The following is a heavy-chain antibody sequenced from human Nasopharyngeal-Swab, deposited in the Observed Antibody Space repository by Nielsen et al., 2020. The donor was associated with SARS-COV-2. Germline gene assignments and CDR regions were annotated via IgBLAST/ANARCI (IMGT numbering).Heavy chain of an antibody. V-gene: IGHV3-21*01. D-gene: IGHD3-3*01. CDR3: AREIPGGFLDYYYYYGMDV. Sequence: GKSLKISCAASGFTFSSYSMNWVRQAPGKGLEWVSSISSSSSYIYYADSVKGRFTISRDNAKNSLYLQMNSLRAEDTAVYYCAREIPGGFLDYYYYYGMDVWGQGTTVTVSS. CDR2: ISSSSSYI. J-gene: IGHJ6*02. CDR1: GFTFSSYS.